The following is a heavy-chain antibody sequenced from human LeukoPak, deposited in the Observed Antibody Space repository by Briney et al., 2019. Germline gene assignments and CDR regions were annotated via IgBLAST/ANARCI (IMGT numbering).Heavy chain of an antibody. CDR2: IWYDGSNK. Sequence: GGSLRLSCAAAGFPFNSYWMTWVRQAPGKGLEWVAVIWYDGSNKYYADSVKGRFTISRDNSKNTLYLQMNSLRAEDTAVYYCAREGLLTTVVFYYYGMDVWGQGTTVTVSS. D-gene: IGHD4-23*01. V-gene: IGHV3-33*08. CDR1: GFPFNSYW. CDR3: AREGLLTTVVFYYYGMDV. J-gene: IGHJ6*02.